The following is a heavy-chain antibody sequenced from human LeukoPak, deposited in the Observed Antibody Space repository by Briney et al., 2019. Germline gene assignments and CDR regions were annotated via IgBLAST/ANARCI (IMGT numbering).Heavy chain of an antibody. CDR2: IQYSGTT. J-gene: IGHJ4*02. CDR3: ARDRAAGTLDF. CDR1: SGSITGYY. D-gene: IGHD6-13*01. V-gene: IGHV4-59*01. Sequence: KPSQTLSLTCTVSSGSITGYYWAWIRQPPGKGLEWIGYIQYSGTTEYTPSLASRASISVDTAKDQFSLNLRSVTAADTAVYYCARDRAAGTLDFWGQGALVTVSS.